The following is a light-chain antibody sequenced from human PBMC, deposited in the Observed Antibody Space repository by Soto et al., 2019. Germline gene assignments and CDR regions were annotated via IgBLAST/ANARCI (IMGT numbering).Light chain of an antibody. Sequence: QSVLPQPPSLSAAPGQKVTISCSGRASNIGNSYVSWYQQLPGTAPKLLIYDNDKRPSGIADRFSGSKSGTSATLGITGLQTGDDADYYCGTWDSSLSVVVFGGGTKLTVL. V-gene: IGLV1-51*01. CDR1: ASNIGNSY. CDR2: DND. J-gene: IGLJ2*01. CDR3: GTWDSSLSVVV.